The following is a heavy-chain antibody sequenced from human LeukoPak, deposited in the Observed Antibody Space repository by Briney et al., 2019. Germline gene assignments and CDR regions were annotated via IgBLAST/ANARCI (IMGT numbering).Heavy chain of an antibody. D-gene: IGHD1-26*01. J-gene: IGHJ4*02. CDR3: ARDFGEWELVDY. CDR1: GFSFSNYA. Sequence: GGSLRLSCAASGFSFSNYALSWVRQAPGKGLEWVANIKQDGSEKYYVDSVKGRFTISRDNAKNSLYLQMNSLRAEDTAVYYCARDFGEWELVDYWGQGTLVTVSS. V-gene: IGHV3-7*01. CDR2: IKQDGSEK.